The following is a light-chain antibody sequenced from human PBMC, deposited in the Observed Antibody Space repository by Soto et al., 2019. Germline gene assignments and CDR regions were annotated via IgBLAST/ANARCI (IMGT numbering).Light chain of an antibody. Sequence: DIQISQSPSSLSASVGDRVTLTCRASQGLSNFLAWYQQKPGRVPSLLVYEASTLQSGVPSRFNGGGSGTHFTLTISSLQPEDAATYYCQKYKSAPYTFGQGTKLEIK. CDR1: QGLSNF. CDR3: QKYKSAPYT. J-gene: IGKJ2*01. CDR2: EAS. V-gene: IGKV1-27*01.